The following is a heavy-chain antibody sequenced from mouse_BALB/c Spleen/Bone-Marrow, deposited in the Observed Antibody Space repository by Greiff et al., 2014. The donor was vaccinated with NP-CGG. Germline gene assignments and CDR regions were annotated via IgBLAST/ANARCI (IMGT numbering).Heavy chain of an antibody. V-gene: IGHV5-17*02. D-gene: IGHD3-3*01. CDR1: GFTFSSFG. Sequence: VQLQQSGGGLVQPGGSRKLSCAASGFTFSSFGMHWVRQAPEKGLEWVAYISSGSSTIYYADTMKGRFTISRDNPKNTLFLQMTSLRSEDTAMCYCTRSGTLGAMDYWGQGTSVTVSS. J-gene: IGHJ4*01. CDR3: TRSGTLGAMDY. CDR2: ISSGSSTI.